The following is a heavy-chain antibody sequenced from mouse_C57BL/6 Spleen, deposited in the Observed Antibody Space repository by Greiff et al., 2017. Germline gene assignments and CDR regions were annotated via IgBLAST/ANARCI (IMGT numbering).Heavy chain of an antibody. CDR1: GYAFSSSW. Sequence: VQLQQSGPELVKPGASVKLSCKASGYAFSSSWMNWVKQRPGKGLEWIGRIYPGDGDTNYNGKFKGKATLTADKSSSTAYMQLSSLTSEDSAVYFGARKDRYAMDYWGQGTSVTVSS. V-gene: IGHV1-82*01. J-gene: IGHJ4*01. CDR2: IYPGDGDT. CDR3: ARKDRYAMDY.